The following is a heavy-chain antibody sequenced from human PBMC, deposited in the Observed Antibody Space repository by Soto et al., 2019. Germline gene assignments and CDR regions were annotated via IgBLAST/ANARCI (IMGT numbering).Heavy chain of an antibody. CDR3: ARPLRDRHYYYGMAV. CDR2: TIPMFGTP. J-gene: IGHJ6*02. D-gene: IGHD3-22*01. CDR1: GGTFSKYA. V-gene: IGHV1-69*01. Sequence: QVQLVQSGAEMQQPGASVRVSCKASGGTFSKYAFSWVRQAPGQGLEWLGGTIPMFGTPNYAQKFQGRVAISEDESTATVYMELSSLRSEDTAVYFCARPLRDRHYYYGMAVWGQGTTVTVS.